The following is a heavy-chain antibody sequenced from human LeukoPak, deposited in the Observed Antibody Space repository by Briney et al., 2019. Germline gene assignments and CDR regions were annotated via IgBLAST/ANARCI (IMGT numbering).Heavy chain of an antibody. CDR2: LSYSGSP. CDR1: GGSISSGDYY. J-gene: IGHJ3*02. CDR3: ARRRLNWGAFDI. V-gene: IGHV4-39*01. Sequence: SQTLSLTCTVSGGSISSGDYYWSWIRQPPGKGLEWIGSLSYSGSPYYNPPLKSRVTISGDMSKNQFSLKLSSVTAADTAVYYCARRRLNWGAFDIWGQGTMVTVSS. D-gene: IGHD7-27*01.